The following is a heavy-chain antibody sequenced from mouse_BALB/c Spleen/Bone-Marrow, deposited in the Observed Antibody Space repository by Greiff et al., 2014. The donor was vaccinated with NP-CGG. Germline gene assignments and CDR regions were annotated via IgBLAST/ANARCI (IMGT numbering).Heavy chain of an antibody. CDR2: ISGGGSYT. Sequence: VQLKGSGGGLVKSGGALKISCAASGFTFNSYGMSLVRPTPEKKVEGVATISGGGSYTFYPDSVKGRFTISRDNAKNNLYLQLSSLRSEDTALYYCARHAYYDQTEVSFVYWGQGTLVTVSA. V-gene: IGHV5-9-2*01. J-gene: IGHJ3*01. CDR3: ARHAYYDQTEVSFVY. D-gene: IGHD2-4*01. CDR1: GFTFNSYG.